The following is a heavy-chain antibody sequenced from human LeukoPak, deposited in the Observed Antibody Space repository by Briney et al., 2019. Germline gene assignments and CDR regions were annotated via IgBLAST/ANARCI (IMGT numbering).Heavy chain of an antibody. Sequence: GGSLRLSCTASGFTFSNYGMNWVRQAPGKGLEWVSSISSITSYIYYADSVKGRFTISRDNAKNSLYLQMNSLRAEDTALYCARSIAAADTGIDYWGQGTLVTVSS. V-gene: IGHV3-21*01. CDR2: ISSITSYI. CDR1: GFTFSNYG. CDR3: ARSIAAADTGIDY. D-gene: IGHD6-13*01. J-gene: IGHJ4*02.